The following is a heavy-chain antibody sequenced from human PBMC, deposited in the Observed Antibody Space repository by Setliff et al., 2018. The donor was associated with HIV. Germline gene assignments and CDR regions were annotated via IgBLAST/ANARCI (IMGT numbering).Heavy chain of an antibody. CDR1: GGSITSNNYY. Sequence: SETLSLTCTVSGGSITSNNYYWGWIRQPPGKGLEWIGNIYYNGNTYYNPSLRSRVTVSVDTSKNQFYLKLNSVTAADAAVYYCAMTTEDLAGAAIPYWGQGTLVTV. J-gene: IGHJ4*02. CDR2: IYYNGNT. CDR3: AMTTEDLAGAAIPY. V-gene: IGHV4-39*01. D-gene: IGHD2-21*02.